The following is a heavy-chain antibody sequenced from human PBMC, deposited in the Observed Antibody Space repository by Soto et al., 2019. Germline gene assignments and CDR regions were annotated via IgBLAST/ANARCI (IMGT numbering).Heavy chain of an antibody. Sequence: PGGSLRLSCAASGFTFSSYAMSWVRQAPGKGLEWVSAISGSGGSTYYADSVKGRFTISRDNSKNTLYLQMNSLRAEDTAVYYCAKAYYYDSSVPWDGMDVWGQGTTVTVSS. J-gene: IGHJ6*02. CDR2: ISGSGGST. V-gene: IGHV3-23*01. D-gene: IGHD3-22*01. CDR1: GFTFSSYA. CDR3: AKAYYYDSSVPWDGMDV.